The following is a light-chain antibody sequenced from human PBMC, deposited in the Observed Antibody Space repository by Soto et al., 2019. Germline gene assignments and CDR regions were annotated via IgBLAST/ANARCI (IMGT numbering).Light chain of an antibody. J-gene: IGKJ1*01. CDR3: LQDYVYPWT. Sequence: AIQVTQSPSSLSASVGDRVTISCRASQGIGNDLGWYQQKPGKAPKLLIYEASTLQTGVASRFSGSGSGTXXXXXXXXLQPEDFATYYCLQDYVYPWTFGQGTKVEVK. CDR1: QGIGND. V-gene: IGKV1-6*01. CDR2: EAS.